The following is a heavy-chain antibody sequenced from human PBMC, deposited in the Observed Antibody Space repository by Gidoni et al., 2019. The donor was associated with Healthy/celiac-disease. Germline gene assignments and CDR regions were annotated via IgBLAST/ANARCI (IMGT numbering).Heavy chain of an antibody. CDR2: IYYSGST. Sequence: QLQLQESGPGLVKPSATLSLTCTVSGGSISSSSCYCGWSRQPPGRGLEWIGSIYYSGSTYINPSLNSRVPMSLDTSTNQFSLKLGSVTAADTAVYYCAPQGGGLWGQGTLVTVSS. J-gene: IGHJ4*02. V-gene: IGHV4-39*01. CDR3: APQGGGL. D-gene: IGHD3-16*01. CDR1: GGSISSSSCY.